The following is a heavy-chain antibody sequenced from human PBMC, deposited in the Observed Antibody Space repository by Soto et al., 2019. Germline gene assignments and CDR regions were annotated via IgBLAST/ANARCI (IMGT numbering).Heavy chain of an antibody. Sequence: GGSLRLCCAASGFTFSSYWMHWVRQAPGKGLVWVSRINSDGSSTTYADSVKGRFTISRDNAKNTLYLQMNSLRAEDTAVYYCVRGEAGWETYWGQGTLVTVSS. J-gene: IGHJ4*02. D-gene: IGHD6-19*01. CDR3: VRGEAGWETY. V-gene: IGHV3-74*01. CDR1: GFTFSSYW. CDR2: INSDGSST.